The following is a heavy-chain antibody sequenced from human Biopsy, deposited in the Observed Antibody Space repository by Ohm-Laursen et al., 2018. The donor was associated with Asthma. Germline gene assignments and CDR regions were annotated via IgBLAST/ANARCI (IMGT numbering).Heavy chain of an antibody. J-gene: IGHJ5*02. D-gene: IGHD3-10*01. Sequence: SLRLSCSASGFTFSSYAMSWVRQAPGKGLEWVSSISSSGASTYYADSVKGRFTISRDNSKNTLYLQMNSLRVEDTAVYYCARGREGSGSYFTSHWFDPWGQGTLVTVSS. V-gene: IGHV3-23*01. CDR2: ISSSGAST. CDR1: GFTFSSYA. CDR3: ARGREGSGSYFTSHWFDP.